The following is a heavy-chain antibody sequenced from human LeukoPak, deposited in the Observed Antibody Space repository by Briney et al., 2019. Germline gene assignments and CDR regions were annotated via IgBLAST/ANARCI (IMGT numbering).Heavy chain of an antibody. CDR3: ARGQQLAFDY. Sequence: SQTLSLTCTVSGGSISSGGYYWSWIRQHPGKGLEWIGYINYSGSTYYNPSLKSRVTISVDTSKNQFSLKLSSVTAADTAVYYCARGQQLAFDYWGQGTLVTVSS. D-gene: IGHD6-13*01. CDR2: INYSGST. J-gene: IGHJ4*02. CDR1: GGSISSGGYY. V-gene: IGHV4-31*03.